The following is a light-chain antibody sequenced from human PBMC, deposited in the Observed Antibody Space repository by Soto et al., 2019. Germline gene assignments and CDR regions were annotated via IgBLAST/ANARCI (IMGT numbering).Light chain of an antibody. CDR3: SSYAGSIFVV. J-gene: IGLJ2*01. CDR2: EVS. V-gene: IGLV2-8*01. Sequence: QSALTQPPSASGSPGQSVTISCTGTNSDVGGYNYISWYQQHPGKAPKLMIYEVSKRPSGVPDRFSGSKSGNTASLTVSGLQAEDEADYYCSSYAGSIFVVFGGGTKLTVL. CDR1: NSDVGGYNY.